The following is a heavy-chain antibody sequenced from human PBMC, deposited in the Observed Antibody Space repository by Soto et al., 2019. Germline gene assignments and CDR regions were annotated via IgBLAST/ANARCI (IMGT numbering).Heavy chain of an antibody. D-gene: IGHD6-6*01. CDR3: ARGRSSVPDRRGIGYYGLDV. CDR2: INDSGIT. Sequence: LSLTCVVNGGSFSGYYWSWIRQSPGKGLEWIGEINDSGITDSNPSLESRVTISVDMSKNQFSLNLKSVTAADSAVYHCARGRSSVPDRRGIGYYGLDVWGQGTTVTVS. J-gene: IGHJ6*02. CDR1: GGSFSGYY. V-gene: IGHV4-34*01.